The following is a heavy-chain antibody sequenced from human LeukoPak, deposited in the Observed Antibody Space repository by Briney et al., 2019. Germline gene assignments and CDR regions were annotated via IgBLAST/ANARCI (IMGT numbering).Heavy chain of an antibody. J-gene: IGHJ6*03. D-gene: IGHD1-1*01. CDR1: GGSFSGYY. CDR2: INHSGST. V-gene: IGHV4-34*01. Sequence: SETLSLTCAVYGGSFSGYYWSWIRQPPGKGLEWIGEINHSGSTNYNPSLKSRVTISVDTSKNQFSLKLSSVTAADTAVYYCARGDKLRKRQSYYYYYYMDVWGKGTTVTISS. CDR3: ARGDKLRKRQSYYYYYYMDV.